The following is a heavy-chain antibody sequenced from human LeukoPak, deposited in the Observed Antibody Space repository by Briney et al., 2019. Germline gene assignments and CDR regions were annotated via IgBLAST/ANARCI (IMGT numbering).Heavy chain of an antibody. CDR1: GGSISSGTYY. CDR3: ARVNGDYAEV. D-gene: IGHD4-17*01. Sequence: NPSQTLSLTCTVSGGSISSGTYYWRWIRQHPGKGLEWIGYIYYSGSTYYNPSLKSRLTISVDTSKNQFSLKLSSVTAADTAVYYCARVNGDYAEVWGQGTLVTVSS. V-gene: IGHV4-31*03. J-gene: IGHJ4*02. CDR2: IYYSGST.